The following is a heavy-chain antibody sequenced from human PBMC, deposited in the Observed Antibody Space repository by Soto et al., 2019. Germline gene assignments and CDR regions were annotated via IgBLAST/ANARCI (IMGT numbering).Heavy chain of an antibody. Sequence: SETLSLTCTVSGGSISSSDFYWGWLRQPPGKGLDFIGSMYYSGTTYYNPSLKNRITISVDTSKNQFSLKLISVTAADTAVYYCAVVDSTGNWFEPWGQGALVTVSS. D-gene: IGHD3-22*01. CDR2: MYYSGTT. J-gene: IGHJ5*02. V-gene: IGHV4-39*01. CDR1: GGSISSSDFY. CDR3: AVVDSTGNWFEP.